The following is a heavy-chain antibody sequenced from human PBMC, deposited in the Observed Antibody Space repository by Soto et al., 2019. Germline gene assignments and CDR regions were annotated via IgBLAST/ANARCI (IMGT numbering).Heavy chain of an antibody. CDR2: IIPIFGTA. J-gene: IGHJ5*02. V-gene: IGHV1-69*01. CDR1: GGTFSSYA. Sequence: QVQLVQSGAEVKKPGSSVKVSCKASGGTFSSYAISWVRQAPGQGLEWMGGIIPIFGTANYAQKFQGRVTITADESTSTAYMELSSLRSEDTAVYYCASRDSYGSGGDNWFDPWGQGTLVTVSS. CDR3: ASRDSYGSGGDNWFDP. D-gene: IGHD3-10*01.